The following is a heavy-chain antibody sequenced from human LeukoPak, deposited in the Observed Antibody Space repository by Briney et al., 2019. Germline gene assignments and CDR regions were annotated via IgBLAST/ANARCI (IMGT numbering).Heavy chain of an antibody. J-gene: IGHJ3*02. CDR3: ARAGFNDAFDI. CDR2: ISYDGSNK. CDR1: GFTFSNYG. Sequence: PGGSLRLSCAASGFTFSNYGMNWVRQAPGKGLEWVAVISYDGSNKYYLDSVKGRFTISRDNSKNTLYLQMNSLRAEDTAVYYCARAGFNDAFDIWGQGTMVTVSS. V-gene: IGHV3-30*03. D-gene: IGHD2-15*01.